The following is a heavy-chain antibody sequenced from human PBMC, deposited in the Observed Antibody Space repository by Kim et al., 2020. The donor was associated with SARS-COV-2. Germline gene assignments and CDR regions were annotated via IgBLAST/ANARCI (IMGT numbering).Heavy chain of an antibody. J-gene: IGHJ5*02. CDR3: ARGEEDFWSGYSEYNWFDP. Sequence: SRVTISVDTSKNQFSLKLSSVTAADTAVYYCARGEEDFWSGYSEYNWFDPWGQGTLVTVSS. D-gene: IGHD3-3*01. V-gene: IGHV4-31*02.